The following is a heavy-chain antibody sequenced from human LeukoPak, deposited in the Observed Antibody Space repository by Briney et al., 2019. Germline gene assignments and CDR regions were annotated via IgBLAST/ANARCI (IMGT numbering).Heavy chain of an antibody. CDR2: IIPIFGTA. Sequence: SVKVSCKASGGAFSSYAISRVRQAPGQGLEWMGGIIPIFGTANYAQKFQGRVTITTDESTSTAYMELSSLRSEDTAVYYCARDNYAGANWFDPWGQGTLVTVSS. CDR1: GGAFSSYA. D-gene: IGHD1-7*01. CDR3: ARDNYAGANWFDP. J-gene: IGHJ5*02. V-gene: IGHV1-69*05.